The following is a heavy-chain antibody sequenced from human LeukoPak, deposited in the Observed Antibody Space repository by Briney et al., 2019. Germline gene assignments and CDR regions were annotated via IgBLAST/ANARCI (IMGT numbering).Heavy chain of an antibody. CDR1: GFSFTNYW. CDR3: AGHSFDTIDAFDI. V-gene: IGHV5-51*01. CDR2: MYPGDSHT. Sequence: GESLKISCNSSGFSFTNYWIGWGRQMAGKVLEWMGIMYPGDSHTRYSPSLQGQVTISADESISPAYLQWRSLKASDTAMYFCAGHSFDTIDAFDIWGQGTVVTVSA. J-gene: IGHJ3*02. D-gene: IGHD3-9*01.